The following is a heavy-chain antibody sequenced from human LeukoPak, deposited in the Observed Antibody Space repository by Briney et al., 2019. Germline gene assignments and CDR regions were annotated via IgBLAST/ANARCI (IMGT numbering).Heavy chain of an antibody. CDR3: ARDCSGADCYSGNAFDI. Sequence: ASVKVSCKTSGYTFTDYFMQWVRQAPGQGLEWMGWINPSDGDTKSARKFQGRVTMTRDTSISTAYLELSRLTSDDTAIYYCARDCSGADCYSGNAFDIWGQGTMVTVSS. J-gene: IGHJ3*02. CDR1: GYTFTDYF. V-gene: IGHV1-2*02. D-gene: IGHD2-15*01. CDR2: INPSDGDT.